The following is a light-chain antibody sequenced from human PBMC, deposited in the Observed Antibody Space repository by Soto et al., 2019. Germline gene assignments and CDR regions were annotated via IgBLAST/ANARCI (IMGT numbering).Light chain of an antibody. V-gene: IGLV1-44*01. CDR2: SNN. CDR3: AAWDDSLNGSV. J-gene: IGLJ1*01. CDR1: SSNIGSNT. Sequence: QSVLTQPPSASGTPGQRVTISCSGSSSNIGSNTVNWYQQLPGTAPKLLIYSNNQRPSGVPDRFSGSKSGTSASLAISGLPSEDEADYYCAAWDDSLNGSVFGTGTKVTVL.